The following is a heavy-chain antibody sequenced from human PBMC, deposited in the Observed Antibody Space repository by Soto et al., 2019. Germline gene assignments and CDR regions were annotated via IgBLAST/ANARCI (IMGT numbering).Heavy chain of an antibody. CDR3: ARADCSSTSCSVLGY. V-gene: IGHV4-34*01. CDR2: INHSGST. D-gene: IGHD2-2*01. Sequence: PSETLSLTCAVYGGSFSGYYWSWIRQPPGKGLEWIGEINHSGSTNYNPSLKSRVTISVDTSKNQFSLKLSSVTAADTAVYYCARADCSSTSCSVLGYWGQGTLVT. CDR1: GGSFSGYY. J-gene: IGHJ4*02.